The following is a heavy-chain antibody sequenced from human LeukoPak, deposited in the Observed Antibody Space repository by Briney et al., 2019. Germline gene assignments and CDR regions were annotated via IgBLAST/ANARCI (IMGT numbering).Heavy chain of an antibody. Sequence: KPSETLSLTCTVSGGSISRYYWSWIRQPAGQGLEWIGRFYTSGSTNYNPSHKSRVTMSVDTYKNQFSLKLRSVTAADTAVYYCARGYNWGSPTRNYYYLDVWGKGTTVTVSS. CDR3: ARGYNWGSPTRNYYYLDV. V-gene: IGHV4-4*07. CDR1: GGSISRYY. J-gene: IGHJ6*03. D-gene: IGHD7-27*01. CDR2: FYTSGST.